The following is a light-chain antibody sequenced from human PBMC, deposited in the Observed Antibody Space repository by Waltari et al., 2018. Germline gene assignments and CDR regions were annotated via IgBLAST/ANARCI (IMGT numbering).Light chain of an antibody. V-gene: IGKV1-9*01. CDR1: QGISSY. J-gene: IGKJ4*01. CDR3: QQLNSYPLT. CDR2: AAS. Sequence: IQLTQSPSSLSASVGDRVTITCRASQGISSYLAWFQQKPGKAPKLLIYAASTLQSGVQSMFSGSGSGTDFTLTISSLQPEDFATYYCQQLNSYPLTFGGGTKVEIK.